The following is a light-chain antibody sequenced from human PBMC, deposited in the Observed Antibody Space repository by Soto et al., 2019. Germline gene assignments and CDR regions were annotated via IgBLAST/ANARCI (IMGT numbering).Light chain of an antibody. CDR2: NAS. V-gene: IGKV3-11*01. Sequence: EIVLTQSPATLSLSPGERAILSCRAIQSVSTFLAWFQQKPGQPHRLLIYNASNRTTGIPARFSGSGSGTDFTLTISSLEPEDFAVYYCQQRGDWPPITFGQGTRLEIK. CDR1: QSVSTF. CDR3: QQRGDWPPIT. J-gene: IGKJ5*01.